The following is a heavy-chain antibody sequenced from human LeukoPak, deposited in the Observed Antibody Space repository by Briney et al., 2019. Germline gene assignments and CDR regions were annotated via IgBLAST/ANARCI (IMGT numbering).Heavy chain of an antibody. CDR1: GGSISSYY. D-gene: IGHD2-15*01. Sequence: SETLSLTCTVSGGSISSYYWSWIRQPPGKGLEWIGYIYYSGSTYYNPSLKSRVTISVDTSKNQFSLKLSSVTAADTAVYYCARAIAATLKAWGQGTLVTVSS. V-gene: IGHV4-59*12. J-gene: IGHJ5*02. CDR2: IYYSGST. CDR3: ARAIAATLKA.